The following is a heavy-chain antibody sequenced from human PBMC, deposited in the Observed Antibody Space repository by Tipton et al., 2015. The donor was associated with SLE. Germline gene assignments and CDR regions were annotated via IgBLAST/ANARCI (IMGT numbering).Heavy chain of an antibody. D-gene: IGHD6-19*01. CDR2: IADTGSP. Sequence: TLSLTCAVYGGSFSGYHWTWIRQPPGQGLGWIGEIADTGSPNYNPSLKSRVTISLDTSKSQFSLILNSLTAADTAVYYCARDHPVAGPFDYWGQGTLVTVSS. CDR3: ARDHPVAGPFDY. CDR1: GGSFSGYH. J-gene: IGHJ4*02. V-gene: IGHV4-34*01.